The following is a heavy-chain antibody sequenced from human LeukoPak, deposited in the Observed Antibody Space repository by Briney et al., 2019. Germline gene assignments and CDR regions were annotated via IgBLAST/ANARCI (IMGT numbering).Heavy chain of an antibody. CDR2: TYYRSKWYN. Sequence: SQTLSLTCAISGDSFSNNSAVWNWIRQSPSRGLEWLGRTYYRSKWYNDYGASVKSRITVNPDTSKNQFSLQLNSVTPEDTAVYYCVRSQYWRFDDWGQGTLVTVSS. CDR3: VRSQYWRFDD. J-gene: IGHJ4*02. V-gene: IGHV6-1*01. D-gene: IGHD2-8*02. CDR1: GDSFSNNSAV.